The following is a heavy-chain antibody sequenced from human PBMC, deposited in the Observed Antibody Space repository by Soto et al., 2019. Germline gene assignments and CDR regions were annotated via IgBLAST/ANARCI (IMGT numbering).Heavy chain of an antibody. CDR3: ARSGWNSLFDY. CDR1: GGSISSGDYY. CDR2: IYYSGST. V-gene: IGHV4-30-4*01. Sequence: PSETLSLTCTVSGGSISSGDYYWSWIRQPPGKGLEWIGYIYYSGSTYYNPSLKSRVAISVDKSKNHFSLRLSSVTAADTAVYYCARSGWNSLFDYWGQGSLVTVSS. D-gene: IGHD1-7*01. J-gene: IGHJ4*02.